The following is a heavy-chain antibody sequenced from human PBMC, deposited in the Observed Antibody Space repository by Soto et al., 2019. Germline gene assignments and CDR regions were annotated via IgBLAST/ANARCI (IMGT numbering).Heavy chain of an antibody. CDR3: ARHGDYDFWSGYYNYYYYGMDV. Sequence: SETLSLTCTVSGGSISSSSYYWGWIRQPPGKGPEWIGSIYYSGSTYYNPSLKSRVTISVDTSKNQFSLKLSSVTAADTAVYYCARHGDYDFWSGYYNYYYYGMDVWGQGTTVTVSS. CDR1: GGSISSSSYY. V-gene: IGHV4-39*01. D-gene: IGHD3-3*01. CDR2: IYYSGST. J-gene: IGHJ6*02.